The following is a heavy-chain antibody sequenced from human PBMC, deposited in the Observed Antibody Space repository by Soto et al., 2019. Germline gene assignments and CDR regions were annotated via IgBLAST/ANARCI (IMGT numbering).Heavy chain of an antibody. Sequence: ASVKVSCKASGGTFSSYAISWVRQAPGQGLEWMGGINPNSGSTNYAQKFQGWVTMTRDTSISTAYMELSRLRSDDTAVYYCARDVGLSGDSSGYYYGGYYYGMDVWGQGTTVTVSS. CDR1: GGTFSSYA. CDR2: INPNSGST. D-gene: IGHD3-22*01. CDR3: ARDVGLSGDSSGYYYGGYYYGMDV. J-gene: IGHJ6*02. V-gene: IGHV1-2*04.